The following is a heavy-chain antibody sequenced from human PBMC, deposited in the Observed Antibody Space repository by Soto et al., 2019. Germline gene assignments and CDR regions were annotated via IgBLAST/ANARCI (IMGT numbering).Heavy chain of an antibody. D-gene: IGHD2-8*01. CDR3: VSEGSSVLSQDYVDY. CDR1: ASSPSNSNYS. Sequence: SETLSLTCTVAASSPSNSNYSWGCNRQSPRKDLEWIGSVYYRGRCYSNSSVKSRVTISVDTSKNRFSLNLNSVTSSHTAVYLCVSEGSSVLSQDYVDYWDPGALVTVSS. V-gene: IGHV4-39*01. J-gene: IGHJ4*02. CDR2: VYYRGRC.